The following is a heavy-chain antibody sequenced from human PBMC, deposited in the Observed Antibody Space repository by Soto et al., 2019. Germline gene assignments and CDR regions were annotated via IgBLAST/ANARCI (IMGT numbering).Heavy chain of an antibody. Sequence: GSLRLSCVASGFTFTDYWMSWVRQAPGKGLEWVANIKADGSERYYVDSLKGRFTISRDSAKNSISLQMNSLRVEDTGVYYCVRDSTQWEPKVDYWGQGTLVTVSS. D-gene: IGHD1-26*01. CDR1: GFTFTDYW. CDR3: VRDSTQWEPKVDY. J-gene: IGHJ4*02. CDR2: IKADGSER. V-gene: IGHV3-7*01.